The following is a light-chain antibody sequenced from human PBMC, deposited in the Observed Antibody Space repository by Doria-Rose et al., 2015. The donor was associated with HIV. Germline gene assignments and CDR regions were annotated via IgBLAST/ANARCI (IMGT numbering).Light chain of an antibody. J-gene: IGKJ1*01. CDR1: QSFSSTY. Sequence: TQSPGTLSLSPGERATLSCRASQSFSSTYLAWYQLKLGQAPSLLIYDGATRAAGIADRCSAGGSETDFTLTINRLEPEDFALYYCHQYGTSWTFGQGTKVEI. CDR2: DGA. CDR3: HQYGTSWT. V-gene: IGKV3-20*01.